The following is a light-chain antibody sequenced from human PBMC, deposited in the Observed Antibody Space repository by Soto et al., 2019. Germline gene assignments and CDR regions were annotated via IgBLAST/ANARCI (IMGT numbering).Light chain of an antibody. CDR1: ESISRW. Sequence: VVLTQSPATLSLSPGERATLTCRASESISRWLAWYQQKPGQAPKLLIYDASSMDSGVPARFSGSGSGTDFTLTISSLEPEDFAVYYCQQYYRRPQTFGRGTKVDIK. J-gene: IGKJ1*01. CDR2: DAS. V-gene: IGKV3-11*01. CDR3: QQYYRRPQT.